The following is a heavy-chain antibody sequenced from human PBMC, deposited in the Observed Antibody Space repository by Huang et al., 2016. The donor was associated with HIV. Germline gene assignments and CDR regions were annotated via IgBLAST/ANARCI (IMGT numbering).Heavy chain of an antibody. J-gene: IGHJ3*02. CDR1: GGSISSSSYY. CDR3: ARHMDCSSSSCLAGGHERGPFDM. CDR2: IYYRGST. V-gene: IGHV4-39*01. D-gene: IGHD2-2*01. Sequence: QLQLQESGPGLGKPSETLSLTCSVSGGSISSSSYYWGWIRQPPGKGLEWIGSIYYRGSTFYNPSLKVRVTISVDTSKNQFSLRLSSVTAADTSVYYCARHMDCSSSSCLAGGHERGPFDMWGQGTMVTVSS.